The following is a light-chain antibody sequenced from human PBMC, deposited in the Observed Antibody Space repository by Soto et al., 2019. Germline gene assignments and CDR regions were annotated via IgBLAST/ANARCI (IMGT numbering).Light chain of an antibody. CDR1: QGLGVW. CDR3: QQAYSFPLT. V-gene: IGKV1-12*01. Sequence: DIQMTQSPSSVSASVGDRATITCRASQGLGVWLGWYQQKPGKAPQLLIFGASGLQTGVPSRFSGSGSGTDFTLTISSLQPEDFATYYCQQAYSFPLTFGGGTKVDIK. J-gene: IGKJ4*01. CDR2: GAS.